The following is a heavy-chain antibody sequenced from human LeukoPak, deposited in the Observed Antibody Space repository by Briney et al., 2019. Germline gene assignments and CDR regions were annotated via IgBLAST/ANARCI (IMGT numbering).Heavy chain of an antibody. CDR2: IRYDGSNK. V-gene: IGHV3-30*02. CDR3: APTPTTQVGY. D-gene: IGHD4-11*01. CDR1: GFTFSSYG. J-gene: IGHJ4*02. Sequence: GGSLRLSCAASGFTFSSYGMHWVRQAPGKGLEWVAFIRYDGSNKYYADSVKGRLTISRDNSKNTLYLQMNSLRAEDTAVYYCAPTPTTQVGYWGQGNLVTVSS.